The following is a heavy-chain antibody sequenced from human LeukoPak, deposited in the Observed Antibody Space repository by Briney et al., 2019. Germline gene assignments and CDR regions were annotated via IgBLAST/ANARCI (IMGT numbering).Heavy chain of an antibody. V-gene: IGHV1-69*13. CDR3: AREICSSGCRVNPWFDP. D-gene: IGHD6-19*01. CDR2: IIPIFGTA. CDR1: GGTFSSYA. Sequence: ASVKVSCKASGGTFSSYAISWVRQAPGQGLEWMGGIIPIFGTANYAQKFQGRVTITADESTSTAYMELSSLRSEDTAVYYCAREICSSGCRVNPWFDPWGQGTQVTVSS. J-gene: IGHJ5*02.